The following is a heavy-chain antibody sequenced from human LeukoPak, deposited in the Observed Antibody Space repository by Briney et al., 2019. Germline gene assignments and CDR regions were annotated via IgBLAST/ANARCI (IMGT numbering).Heavy chain of an antibody. V-gene: IGHV3-7*05. D-gene: IGHD4-23*01. CDR1: GFAFTTFF. CDR3: ARDPGGSGWGAFDI. CDR2: IKPDGSET. Sequence: GGSLRLSCEASGFAFTTFFMAWVRQSSGKGLEWVADIKPDGSETYYKGSVEGRFTISRDNADNSLYLQMNSLRAEDTAVYYCARDPGGSGWGAFDIWSQGTMVTVSS. J-gene: IGHJ3*02.